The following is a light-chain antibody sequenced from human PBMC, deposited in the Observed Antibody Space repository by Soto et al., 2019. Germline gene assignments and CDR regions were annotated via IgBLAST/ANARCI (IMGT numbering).Light chain of an antibody. V-gene: IGKV3-15*01. CDR1: QSVSSN. CDR2: GAA. Sequence: EIVMTQSPATLSVSPGERASLSCRASQSVSSNLAWYQHKPGQAPSLLIFGAATRATGIPARFSGSGSGTEFTLTISSLPSEDSAIYFCHQYNNFMYTFGQGTKLELK. J-gene: IGKJ2*01. CDR3: HQYNNFMYT.